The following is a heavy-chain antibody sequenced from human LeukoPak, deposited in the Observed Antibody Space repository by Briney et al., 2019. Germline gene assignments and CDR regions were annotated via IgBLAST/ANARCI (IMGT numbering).Heavy chain of an antibody. V-gene: IGHV1-8*03. CDR1: GYTFTSYD. Sequence: GASVKVSCKASGYTFTSYDINWVRQATGQGLEWMGWMNPNSGNTGYAQKFQGRVTITRNTSISTAYMELSSLRSEDTAVYYCARDNSVRDEAWWSNPWGQGTLVTVSS. CDR2: MNPNSGNT. D-gene: IGHD5-24*01. J-gene: IGHJ5*02. CDR3: ARDNSVRDEAWWSNP.